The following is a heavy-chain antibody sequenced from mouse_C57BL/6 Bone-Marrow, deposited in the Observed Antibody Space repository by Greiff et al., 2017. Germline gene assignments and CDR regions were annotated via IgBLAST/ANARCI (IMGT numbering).Heavy chain of an antibody. J-gene: IGHJ2*01. V-gene: IGHV1-50*01. CDR3: GSYCDY. CDR2: IDPSDSYT. Sequence: QVQLQQPGAELVKPGASVKLSCKASGYTFTSYWMQWVKQRPGQGLEWIGVIDPSDSYTNYNQKFKGKATLTVDTSSSTAYMQLSSLTSEDSAVCYCGSYCDYWGKGTTLTV. CDR1: GYTFTSYW.